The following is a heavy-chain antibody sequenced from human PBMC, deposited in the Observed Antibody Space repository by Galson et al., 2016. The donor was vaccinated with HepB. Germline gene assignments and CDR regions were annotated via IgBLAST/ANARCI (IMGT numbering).Heavy chain of an antibody. CDR1: GGPFSSHA. Sequence: SVKVSCKASGGPFSSHAFSWVRQAPGQGLEWMGAIVPIFRTTNYEQKFQDRLTITADESTSTVYMELSSLRSEDTAVYFWAREGGGVAEGKNYYHGMDVWGQGTTVTVSS. V-gene: IGHV1-69*13. CDR2: IVPIFRTT. D-gene: IGHD3-16*01. J-gene: IGHJ6*02. CDR3: AREGGGVAEGKNYYHGMDV.